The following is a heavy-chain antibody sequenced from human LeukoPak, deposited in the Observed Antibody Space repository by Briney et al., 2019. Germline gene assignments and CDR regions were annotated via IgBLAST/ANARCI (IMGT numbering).Heavy chain of an antibody. V-gene: IGHV1-8*01. J-gene: IGHJ4*02. CDR2: MNPNSGNT. D-gene: IGHD3-10*01. CDR3: AGAVFKRGVIITLYYFDY. Sequence: ASVKVSCKASGYTFTSYDINWVRQATGQGLEWMGWMNPNSGNTGYAQKFQGRVTMTRNTSISTAYMELSSLRSEDTAVYYCAGAVFKRGVIITLYYFDYWGQGTLVTVSS. CDR1: GYTFTSYD.